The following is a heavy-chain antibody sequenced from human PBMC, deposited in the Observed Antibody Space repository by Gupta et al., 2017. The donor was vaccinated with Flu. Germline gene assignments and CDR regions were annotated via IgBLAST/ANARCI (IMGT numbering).Heavy chain of an antibody. Sequence: FDDYAMHWVRQAPGKGLEWVSGISWNSGSIGYADSVKGRFTISRDNAKNSLYLQMNSLRAEDTALYYCAKDLRGDRILGNWGQGTLVTVSS. CDR2: ISWNSGSI. V-gene: IGHV3-9*01. CDR3: AKDLRGDRILGN. J-gene: IGHJ4*02. CDR1: FDDYA. D-gene: IGHD3-10*01.